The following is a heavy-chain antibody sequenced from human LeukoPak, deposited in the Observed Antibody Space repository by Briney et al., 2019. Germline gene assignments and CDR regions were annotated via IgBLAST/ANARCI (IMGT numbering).Heavy chain of an antibody. V-gene: IGHV3-21*01. CDR3: ARDIRPDSMVGATESDAFDI. CDR2: ISSTSSYI. Sequence: GGSLRLSCAASGFTFSTYSMNWVRQAPGKGLEWVSSISSTSSYIYYAASVKGRFTISRDNAKNSLYLQMNSLRAEDTAVYYCARDIRPDSMVGATESDAFDIWGQGTMVTVSS. D-gene: IGHD1-26*01. CDR1: GFTFSTYS. J-gene: IGHJ3*02.